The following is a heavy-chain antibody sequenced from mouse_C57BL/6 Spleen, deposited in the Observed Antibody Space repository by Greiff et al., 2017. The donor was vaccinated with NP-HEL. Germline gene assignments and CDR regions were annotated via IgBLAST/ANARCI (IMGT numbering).Heavy chain of an antibody. Sequence: DVMLVESGGGLVKPGGSLKLSCAASGFTFSDYGMHWVRQAPEKGLEWVAYISSGSSTIYYADTVKGRFTISRDNAKNTLFLQMTSLRSEDTAMYYCARSITTVVARGNFDYWGQGTTLTVSS. CDR2: ISSGSSTI. J-gene: IGHJ2*01. CDR3: ARSITTVVARGNFDY. CDR1: GFTFSDYG. D-gene: IGHD1-1*01. V-gene: IGHV5-17*01.